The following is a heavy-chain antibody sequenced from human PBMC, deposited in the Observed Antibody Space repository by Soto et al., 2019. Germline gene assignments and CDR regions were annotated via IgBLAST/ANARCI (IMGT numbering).Heavy chain of an antibody. Sequence: QVQLVESGGGVVQPGRSLRLSCAASGFTFSHYAMHWVRQAPGKGLEWVALMSYDGSNEYYADSVKGRFTISRDNSKNTLYLQMNSLRAEDTAVYYCAKDGXHNFDYWGQGTLITVSS. J-gene: IGHJ4*02. CDR1: GFTFSHYA. CDR3: AKDGXHNFDY. CDR2: MSYDGSNE. D-gene: IGHD1-26*01. V-gene: IGHV3-30*18.